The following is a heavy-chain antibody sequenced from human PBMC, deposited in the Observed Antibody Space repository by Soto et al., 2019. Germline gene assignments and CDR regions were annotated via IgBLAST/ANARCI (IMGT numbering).Heavy chain of an antibody. Sequence: SVKVSCKASGGTFSSYAISWVRQAPGQGLEWMGGIIPIYGTANYAQKFQGRVTITADKSTSTAYMELSSLRSEDTAVYYCARDRSSSSWYEKSWFDPWGQGTLVTVSS. CDR1: GGTFSSYA. CDR2: IIPIYGTA. V-gene: IGHV1-69*06. CDR3: ARDRSSSSWYEKSWFDP. J-gene: IGHJ5*02. D-gene: IGHD6-13*01.